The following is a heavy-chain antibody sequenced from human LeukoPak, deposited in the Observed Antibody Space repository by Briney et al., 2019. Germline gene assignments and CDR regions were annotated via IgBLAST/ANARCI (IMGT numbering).Heavy chain of an antibody. J-gene: IGHJ4*02. CDR3: ARGHKIKLAYGDYAADY. Sequence: ASVKVSCKASGGTFSSYAISWVRPAPGQGLAWMGGIIPIFGTANYAQKFQGRVTITADESTSKAYMELSSLTSEDTAVYYCARGHKIKLAYGDYAADYWGQGTLVTVSS. V-gene: IGHV1-69*13. CDR2: IIPIFGTA. D-gene: IGHD4-17*01. CDR1: GGTFSSYA.